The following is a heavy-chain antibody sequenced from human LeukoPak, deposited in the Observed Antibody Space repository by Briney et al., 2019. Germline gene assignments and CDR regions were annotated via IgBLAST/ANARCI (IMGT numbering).Heavy chain of an antibody. D-gene: IGHD5-12*01. CDR1: GGSFSGYY. V-gene: IGHV4-34*01. CDR3: ARGLIVATIPDKKFYFDY. CDR2: INHSGST. Sequence: PSETLSLTCAVYGGSFSGYYWSWIRQPPGKGLEGIGEINHSGSTNYNPSLKSRVTISVDTSKNQFSLKLSSVTAADTAVYYCARGLIVATIPDKKFYFDYWGQGTLVTVSS. J-gene: IGHJ4*02.